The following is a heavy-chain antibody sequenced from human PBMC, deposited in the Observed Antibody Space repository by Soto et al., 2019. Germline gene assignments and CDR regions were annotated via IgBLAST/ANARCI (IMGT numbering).Heavy chain of an antibody. D-gene: IGHD2-2*01. CDR3: AKLGYCSSTSCYGFGPYYYYYMDV. CDR1: GGSISSSSYY. V-gene: IGHV4-39*01. J-gene: IGHJ6*03. CDR2: IYYSGST. Sequence: SETLSLTCTVSGGSISSSSYYWGWIRQPPGKGLEWIGSIYYSGSTYYNPSLKSRVTLSVDTSKNQFSLKLSSVTAADTAVYYCAKLGYCSSTSCYGFGPYYYYYMDVWGKGTTVTVSS.